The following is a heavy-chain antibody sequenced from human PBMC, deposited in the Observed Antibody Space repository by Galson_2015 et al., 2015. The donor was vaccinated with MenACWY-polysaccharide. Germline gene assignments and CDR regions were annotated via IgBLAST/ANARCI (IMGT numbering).Heavy chain of an antibody. CDR2: ISAYNGDT. D-gene: IGHD6-19*01. V-gene: IGHV1-18*01. Sequence: SVKVSCKASGYRFTNYGLSWVRQALGQGLEWMGWISAYNGDTNYAQILQGRVTMTTDTSTSTAYMELRSLRSDDTAVYYCARGHSNGWYGSAFDIWGQRTKVPGS. CDR1: GYRFTNYG. CDR3: ARGHSNGWYGSAFDI. J-gene: IGHJ3*02.